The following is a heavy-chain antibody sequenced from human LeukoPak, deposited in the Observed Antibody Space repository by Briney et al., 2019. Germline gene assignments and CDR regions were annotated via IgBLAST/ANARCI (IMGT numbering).Heavy chain of an antibody. D-gene: IGHD1-14*01. Sequence: PGGSLRLSCAASGFTFSNAWMSWVRQAPGKGLEWVSVIGDSGRNTYYAESVKGRFTISRDNSKNTLYLQMNSLRAEDTAVYYCAKRTGTTGGAFDYWGQGTLVTVSS. CDR2: IGDSGRNT. V-gene: IGHV3-23*01. J-gene: IGHJ4*02. CDR3: AKRTGTTGGAFDY. CDR1: GFTFSNAW.